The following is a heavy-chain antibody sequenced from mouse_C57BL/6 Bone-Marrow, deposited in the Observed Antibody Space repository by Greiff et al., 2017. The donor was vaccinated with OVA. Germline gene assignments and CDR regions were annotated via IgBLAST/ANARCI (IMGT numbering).Heavy chain of an antibody. CDR3: ARNPPWYFDV. Sequence: EVQLQQSGPELVKPGASVKISCKASGYTFTDYYMNWVKQSHGKSLEWIGDINPNNGGTSYNQKFKGKATLTVDKSSSTAYMELRSLTSEDSAVYYCARNPPWYFDVWGTGTTVTVSS. CDR1: GYTFTDYY. V-gene: IGHV1-26*01. CDR2: INPNNGGT. J-gene: IGHJ1*03.